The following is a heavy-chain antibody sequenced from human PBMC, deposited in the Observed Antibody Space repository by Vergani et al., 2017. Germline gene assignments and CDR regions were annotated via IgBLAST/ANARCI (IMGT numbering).Heavy chain of an antibody. CDR1: GYSITNYW. J-gene: IGHJ5*02. CDR2: IYAGDSDV. V-gene: IGHV5-51*03. CDR3: AKTHDFSSLYSSYNWFDA. Sequence: EVQLVQSGAEVKKPGEALKISCQGSGYSITNYWIAWVRQRPGKGLEWMGIIYAGDSDVRYSPSFQGQVTMSVDKSLSTAYLQWSSLKASDTATYYCAKTHDFSSLYSSYNWFDAWGQGTQVTVSS. D-gene: IGHD3-3*01.